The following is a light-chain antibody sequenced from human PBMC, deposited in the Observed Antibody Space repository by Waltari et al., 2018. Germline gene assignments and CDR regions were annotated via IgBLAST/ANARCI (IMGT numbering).Light chain of an antibody. CDR1: QSVFSN. Sequence: DIVMTQSPATLPVSPGERATLSCRASQSVFSNLAWYQQKPGQAPRLLIFGAYTRATDIPGRFSGSGSGTEFTLTISSLQSEDAAVYYCLQYNDWPPWTFGQGTTVEIK. V-gene: IGKV3-15*01. J-gene: IGKJ1*01. CDR2: GAY. CDR3: LQYNDWPPWT.